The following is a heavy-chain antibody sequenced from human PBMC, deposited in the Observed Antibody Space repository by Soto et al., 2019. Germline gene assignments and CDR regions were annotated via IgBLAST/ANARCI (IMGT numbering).Heavy chain of an antibody. J-gene: IGHJ4*02. V-gene: IGHV3-15*07. Sequence: EVHLLESGGGLVKPGGSLRLSCAASGFTFTNAWMTWIRQVPGKGLEWVGRIQSKTDGATTDHAAHVKGRFTISRDDSKNTRYLDMNSLKTEDTALYYCTTSNSYESGTYPQAPFDYWGPGTLVTVSS. CDR1: GFTFTNAW. D-gene: IGHD3-10*01. CDR3: TTSNSYESGTYPQAPFDY. CDR2: IQSKTDGATT.